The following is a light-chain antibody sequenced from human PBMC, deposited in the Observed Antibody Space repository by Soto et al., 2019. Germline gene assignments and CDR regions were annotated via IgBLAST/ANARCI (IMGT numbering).Light chain of an antibody. V-gene: IGKV1-39*01. J-gene: IGKJ2*01. CDR3: QQSYSTPRT. CDR1: QSISSY. Sequence: DIQMTQSPSSLSASVGDRVTITCRASQSISSYLNWYQQKPGKAPKLLIYAASSLQSGVPSRFSGSGSGTEIPLTISILQPDDFATYYCQQSYSTPRTFGQVTKLEIK. CDR2: AAS.